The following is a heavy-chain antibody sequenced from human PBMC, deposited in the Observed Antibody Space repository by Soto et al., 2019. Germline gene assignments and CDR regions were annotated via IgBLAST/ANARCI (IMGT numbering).Heavy chain of an antibody. J-gene: IGHJ6*02. CDR3: ARWQAAQSRARTGYYGMDV. CDR1: GYSFTSYW. V-gene: IGHV5-10-1*01. CDR2: IDPSDSYT. Sequence: PGESLKISCKGSGYSFTSYWISWVRQMPGKGLEWMGRIDPSDSYTNYSPSFQSHATISADKSISTAYLQWSSLKASDTAMYYCARWQAAQSRARTGYYGMDVWGQGTTVTVSS. D-gene: IGHD1-1*01.